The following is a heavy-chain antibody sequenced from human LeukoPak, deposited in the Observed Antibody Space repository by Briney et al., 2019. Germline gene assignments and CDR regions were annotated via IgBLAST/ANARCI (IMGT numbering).Heavy chain of an antibody. Sequence: GSLRLSCSASGFTFNSYAIQWVRQAPGKGLEYVSSITGNGANTYYADSVKGRFTISRDNSKNTLYLQMSSLTTEDTAMYYCARVSIGSYFDYWGQGTLVTVSS. CDR1: GFTFNSYA. J-gene: IGHJ4*02. V-gene: IGHV3-64D*06. CDR3: ARVSIGSYFDY. CDR2: ITGNGANT. D-gene: IGHD3-10*01.